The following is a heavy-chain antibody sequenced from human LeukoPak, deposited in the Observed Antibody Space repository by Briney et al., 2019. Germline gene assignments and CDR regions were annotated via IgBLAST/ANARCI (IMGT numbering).Heavy chain of an antibody. Sequence: SETLSLTCTVSGGSISSYYWSWIRQPPGKGLEWIGYIYYSGSTNYNPSLKSRVTISVDTSKNQFSLKLSSVTAADTAVYYCASHAKYYYGSGSYQKDYWGQGTLVTVSS. J-gene: IGHJ4*02. CDR3: ASHAKYYYGSGSYQKDY. CDR1: GGSISSYY. V-gene: IGHV4-59*01. CDR2: IYYSGST. D-gene: IGHD3-10*01.